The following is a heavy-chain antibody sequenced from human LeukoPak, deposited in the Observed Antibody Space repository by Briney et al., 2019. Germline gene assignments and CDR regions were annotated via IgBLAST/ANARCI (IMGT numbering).Heavy chain of an antibody. CDR2: IYNRTT. CDR3: ARDGNGYYSFDQ. Sequence: PGGSLRPSCAASGFTFSNNYMSWVRQAPGKGLEWVSVIYNRTTDYIDSVKGRFTISRDNSKNTLYLQMNNLRAEDTAVYYCARDGNGYYSFDQWGQGTLVTVSS. CDR1: GFTFSNNY. J-gene: IGHJ4*02. V-gene: IGHV3-53*01. D-gene: IGHD3-22*01.